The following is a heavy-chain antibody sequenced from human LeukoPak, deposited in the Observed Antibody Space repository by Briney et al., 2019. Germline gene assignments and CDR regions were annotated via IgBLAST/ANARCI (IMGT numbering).Heavy chain of an antibody. CDR3: AREIYSSSWSTTRYYFDY. J-gene: IGHJ4*02. CDR1: GFTFSSYT. Sequence: GGSLRLSCAASGFTFSSYTMHWVRQAPGKGLEWVAVISYDGSNKYYADSVKGRFTISRDNSKNTLYLQMNSLRAEDTAVYYCAREIYSSSWSTTRYYFDYWGQGTLVTVSS. CDR2: ISYDGSNK. V-gene: IGHV3-30-3*01. D-gene: IGHD6-13*01.